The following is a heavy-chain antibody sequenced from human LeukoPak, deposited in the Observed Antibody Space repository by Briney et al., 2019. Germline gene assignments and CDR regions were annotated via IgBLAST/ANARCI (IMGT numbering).Heavy chain of an antibody. CDR2: MNPNSGNT. V-gene: IGHV1-8*01. CDR1: GYTFTSYD. J-gene: IGHJ4*02. D-gene: IGHD1-1*01. CDR3: ARETGTTRSFDY. Sequence: ASVKVSCKASGYTFTSYDINWVRQATGQGLEWMGWMNPNSGNTGYAQKFQGRGTMTRNTSISTAYMELSSLRSEDTAVYYCARETGTTRSFDYWGQGTLVTVSS.